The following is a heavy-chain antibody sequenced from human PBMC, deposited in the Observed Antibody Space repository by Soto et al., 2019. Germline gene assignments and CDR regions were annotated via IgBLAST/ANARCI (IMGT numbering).Heavy chain of an antibody. CDR2: INNNGGER. CDR1: GFTFSSYW. Sequence: GGSLRLSCAASGFTFSSYWMRWVRQAPGKGLEWVANINNNGGERYYVDSVKGRFTISRDNAKNSLYLQMNSLRAEDTAVYYCARDAVAGLHAFDIWGQGTMVTVSS. D-gene: IGHD6-19*01. CDR3: ARDAVAGLHAFDI. V-gene: IGHV3-7*01. J-gene: IGHJ3*02.